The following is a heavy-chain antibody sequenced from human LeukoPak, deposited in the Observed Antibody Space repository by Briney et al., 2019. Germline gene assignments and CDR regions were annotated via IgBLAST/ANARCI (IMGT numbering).Heavy chain of an antibody. V-gene: IGHV4-34*01. J-gene: IGHJ4*02. D-gene: IGHD3-10*01. CDR2: VRHSGST. CDR1: GESIIAYY. Sequence: SETLSLTCAVYGESIIAYYWTWIRQPPGKRLEWIGEVRHSGSTNYNPSLKSRVTMSVDMSKNQFSLKLNSVTAADTAVYYCAGATATGTGRAFHYWAQGNLVPVSS. CDR3: AGATATGTGRAFHY.